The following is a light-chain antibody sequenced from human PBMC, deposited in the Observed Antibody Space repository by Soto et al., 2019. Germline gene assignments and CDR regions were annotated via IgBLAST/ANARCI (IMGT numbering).Light chain of an antibody. CDR2: DVS. CDR1: SNDFGGYNY. J-gene: IGLJ1*01. Sequence: TQPSPISGSPGQSINISCAGTSNDFGGYNYVSWYQQHPGKAPKLMIYDVSNRPSGVSNRFSGSKSGNTASLTISGLQAEDEADYYCSSYTSSSTLNVFGTGTKVTV. CDR3: SSYTSSSTLNV. V-gene: IGLV2-14*01.